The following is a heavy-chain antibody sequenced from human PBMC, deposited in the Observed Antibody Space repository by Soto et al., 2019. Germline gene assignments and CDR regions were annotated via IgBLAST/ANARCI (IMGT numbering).Heavy chain of an antibody. CDR1: GFTFSCYA. D-gene: IGHD3-3*01. CDR2: ISGSGGST. J-gene: IGHJ4*02. CDR3: AKDQRFLEWLTYFDY. Sequence: GGSLRLSCAASGFTFSCYAMSWVRQAPGKGLEWVSAISGSGGSTYYADSVKGRFTISRDNSKNTLYLQMNSLRAEDTAVYYCAKDQRFLEWLTYFDYWGQGTLVTVSS. V-gene: IGHV3-23*01.